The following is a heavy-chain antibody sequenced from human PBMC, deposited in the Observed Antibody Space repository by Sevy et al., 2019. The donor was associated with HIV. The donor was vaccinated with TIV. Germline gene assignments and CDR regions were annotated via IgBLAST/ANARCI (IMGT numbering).Heavy chain of an antibody. J-gene: IGHJ4*02. CDR3: ARHSISEGSGSSWHFDY. CDR1: GGSISSSSYY. V-gene: IGHV4-39*01. CDR2: IYYSGST. D-gene: IGHD6-13*01. Sequence: SETLSPTCTVSGGSISSSSYYWGWIRQPPGKGLEWIGSIYYSGSTYYNPSLKSRVTISVDTSKNQFSLKLGSVTAADTAVYYCARHSISEGSGSSWHFDYWGQGTLVTVSS.